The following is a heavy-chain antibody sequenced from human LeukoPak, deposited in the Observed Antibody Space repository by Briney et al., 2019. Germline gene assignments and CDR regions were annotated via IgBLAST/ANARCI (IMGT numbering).Heavy chain of an antibody. V-gene: IGHV1-2*02. Sequence: ASVKVSCKASGYTFTAKYLHWVRQAPGQGLEWTGWVNPNSGGRTYAQKFQGRVAMTSDTSINTAYMELETLTSDDTAVYYCAPNSGYSSGWFIGWGQGTLVIVS. CDR3: APNSGYSSGWFIG. D-gene: IGHD6-19*01. CDR1: GYTFTAKY. J-gene: IGHJ4*02. CDR2: VNPNSGGR.